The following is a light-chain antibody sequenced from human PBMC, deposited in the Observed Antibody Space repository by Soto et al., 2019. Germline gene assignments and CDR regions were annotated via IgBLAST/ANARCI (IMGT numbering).Light chain of an antibody. CDR1: QSISSW. Sequence: DIQMTQSPSTLSASVGDRVTITCRASQSISSWLAWYQQKPGQAPKLLIYKASSLESGVPSRFSGSGSGTEFTLTISSLQPDDFATYYCQQYNSYTFGQGTKLKIK. CDR3: QQYNSYT. V-gene: IGKV1-5*03. CDR2: KAS. J-gene: IGKJ2*01.